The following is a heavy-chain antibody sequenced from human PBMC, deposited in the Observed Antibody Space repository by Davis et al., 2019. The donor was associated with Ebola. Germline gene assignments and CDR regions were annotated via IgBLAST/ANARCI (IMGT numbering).Heavy chain of an antibody. CDR2: IYHNGNA. CDR3: ARVVQYYYDSSGYSTPYYFDY. V-gene: IGHV4-30-4*01. CDR1: GGSISSGDYY. Sequence: MPSETLSLTCTVSGGSISSGDYYWSWIRQPPGKGLEWIGYIYHNGNAYYNPSLKSRVTISVDKSKNQFSLKLSSVTAADTAVYYCARVVQYYYDSSGYSTPYYFDYWGQGTLVTVSS. J-gene: IGHJ4*02. D-gene: IGHD3-22*01.